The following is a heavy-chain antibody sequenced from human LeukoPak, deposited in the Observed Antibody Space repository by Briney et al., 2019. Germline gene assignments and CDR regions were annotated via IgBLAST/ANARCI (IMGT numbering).Heavy chain of an antibody. D-gene: IGHD3-22*01. CDR1: GGSISSSSYY. CDR3: ARHRYYYDSSGTAGGYMDV. Sequence: SETLSLTCTVSGGSISSSSYYWGWIRQPPGKGLEWIGSIYYSGSTYYNPSLKSRVTISVDTSKNQFSLKLSSVTAADTAVYYCARHRYYYDSSGTAGGYMDVWGKGTTVTISS. J-gene: IGHJ6*03. V-gene: IGHV4-39*01. CDR2: IYYSGST.